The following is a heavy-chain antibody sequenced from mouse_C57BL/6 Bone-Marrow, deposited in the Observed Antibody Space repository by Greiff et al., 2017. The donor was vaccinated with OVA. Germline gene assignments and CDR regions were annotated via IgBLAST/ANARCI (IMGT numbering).Heavy chain of an antibody. D-gene: IGHD2-3*01. CDR3: ARGRDDGYYVYWYFDV. CDR2: IYPSDSET. CDR1: GYTFTSYW. V-gene: IGHV1-61*01. Sequence: QVQLQQPGAELVRPGSSVKLSCKASGYTFTSYWMDWVKQRPGQGLEWIGNIYPSDSETHYNQKFKDKATLTVDKSSSTAYMQLSSLTSEDSAVYYCARGRDDGYYVYWYFDVWGTGTTVTVSS. J-gene: IGHJ1*03.